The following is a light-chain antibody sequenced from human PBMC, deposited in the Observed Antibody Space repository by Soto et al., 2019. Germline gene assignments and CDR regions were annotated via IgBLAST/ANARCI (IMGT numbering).Light chain of an antibody. J-gene: IGLJ1*01. Sequence: QSVLTQPPSVSGAPGQRVTISCTGSSSNIGAGFDVHWYQQVPGTAPKLLIYGNTNRPSGVPDRFSGSRSGTSASLAITGLQAEDEADYYCQSYDSRLSGSVFGTGTQVTVL. CDR2: GNT. CDR1: SSNIGAGFD. CDR3: QSYDSRLSGSV. V-gene: IGLV1-40*01.